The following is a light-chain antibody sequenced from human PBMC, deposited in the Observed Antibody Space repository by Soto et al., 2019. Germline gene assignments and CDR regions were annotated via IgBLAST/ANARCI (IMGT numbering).Light chain of an antibody. CDR2: GTS. J-gene: IGKJ2*01. Sequence: VQMTQSPSSLSASVGDRVTITCRASQSISRDLNWYQQKPGKAPKVVIYGTSSLQSGVPSRFSGSGSGTTFTLTISSLQPEDFATYYCQQSYSTPRTFGQGTKVEI. CDR1: QSISRD. V-gene: IGKV1-39*01. CDR3: QQSYSTPRT.